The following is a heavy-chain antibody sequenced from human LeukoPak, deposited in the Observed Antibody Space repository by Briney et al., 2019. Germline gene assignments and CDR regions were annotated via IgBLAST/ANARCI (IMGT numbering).Heavy chain of an antibody. CDR3: AREAYSSGWYPPYFDY. J-gene: IGHJ4*02. CDR1: GGSFSGYY. D-gene: IGHD6-19*01. CDR2: INHSGST. Sequence: SETLSLTCAVSGGSFSGYYWSWIRQPPGKGLEWIGEINHSGSTNYNPSLKSRVTISVDTSKNQFSLKLSSVTAVDTAVYYCAREAYSSGWYPPYFDYWGQGTPVTVSS. V-gene: IGHV4-34*01.